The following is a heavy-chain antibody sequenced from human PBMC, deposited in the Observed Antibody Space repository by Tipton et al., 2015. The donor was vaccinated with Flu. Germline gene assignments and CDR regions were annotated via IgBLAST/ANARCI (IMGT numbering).Heavy chain of an antibody. J-gene: IGHJ6*03. Sequence: TLSLTCTVSGGSISSYYWSWIRQPAGKGLEWIGRIYTSGSTNYNPSLRSRVTMSVDTSKNQFSLKLSSVTAADTAVYYCARDQITFEGGYYYYYTDVWGKGTTVTVSS. CDR3: ARDQITFEGGYYYYYTDV. V-gene: IGHV4-4*07. CDR2: IYTSGST. CDR1: GGSISSYY. D-gene: IGHD3-16*01.